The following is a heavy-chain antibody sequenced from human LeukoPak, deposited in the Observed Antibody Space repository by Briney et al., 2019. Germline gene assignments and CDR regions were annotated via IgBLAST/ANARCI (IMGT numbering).Heavy chain of an antibody. CDR3: AKKLTSTDWYTGGFDY. D-gene: IGHD3-9*01. CDR1: GFSSSSYD. CDR2: IRYDGSYK. J-gene: IGHJ4*02. V-gene: IGHV3-30*02. Sequence: GKSLRLSCAASGFSSSSYDMHWVRQAPGKGLEWVAFIRYDGSYKYYADSVKGRLTISRDNSKNTLYLQMNSLRPEDTAVYYCAKKLTSTDWYTGGFDYWGQGTLVTVSS.